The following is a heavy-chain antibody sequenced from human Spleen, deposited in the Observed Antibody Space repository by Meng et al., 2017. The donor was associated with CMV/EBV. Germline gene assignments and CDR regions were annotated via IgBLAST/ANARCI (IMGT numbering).Heavy chain of an antibody. CDR3: ARGRITIFGVVHMDV. J-gene: IGHJ6*02. CDR1: GGSFSDFS. Sequence: SETLSLTCAVYGGSFSDFSWNWIRQPPGKGLEWIGEINHSGSTNYNPSLKSRVTISVDTSKNQFSLKLSSVTAADTAVYYCARGRITIFGVVHMDVWGQGTTVTVSS. D-gene: IGHD3-3*01. CDR2: INHSGST. V-gene: IGHV4-34*01.